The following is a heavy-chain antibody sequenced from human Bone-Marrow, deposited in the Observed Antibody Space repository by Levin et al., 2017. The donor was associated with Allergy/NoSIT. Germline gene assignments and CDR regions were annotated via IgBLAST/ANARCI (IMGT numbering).Heavy chain of an antibody. CDR1: GFTFSDYA. CDR3: ARAFTNSWGLDF. CDR2: ISHDGGNV. Sequence: GGSLRLSCAGSGFTFSDYAMHWVRQAPGKGLEWVAVISHDGGNVLYSDSVRGRFIVSRGNSKNTLYLQMDSLRAEDTASYYCARAFTNSWGLDFWGQETLVAVSS. V-gene: IGHV3-30-3*01. D-gene: IGHD2/OR15-2a*01. J-gene: IGHJ4*02.